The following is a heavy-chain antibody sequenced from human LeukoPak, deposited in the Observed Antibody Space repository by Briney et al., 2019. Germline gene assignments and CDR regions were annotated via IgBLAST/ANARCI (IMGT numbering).Heavy chain of an antibody. CDR2: INHSGST. CDR3: ARRCSSDAVVVTATKFVY. Sequence: SETLSLTCAASWGSFSGFYWSWIRQPPGRGLEWIGEINHSGSTNYNPSLKSRVTISVDTSKNQFPLKLSSVTAADTAEYYCARRCSSDAVVVTATKFVYWGQGTLVTVSS. V-gene: IGHV4-34*01. J-gene: IGHJ4*02. CDR1: WGSFSGFY. D-gene: IGHD2-21*02.